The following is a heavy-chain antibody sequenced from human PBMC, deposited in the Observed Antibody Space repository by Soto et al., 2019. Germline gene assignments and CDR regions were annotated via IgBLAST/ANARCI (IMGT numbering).Heavy chain of an antibody. V-gene: IGHV1-18*01. CDR2: ISAYNGNT. CDR1: GYTFTSYG. CDR3: ARADCSCTSCYFAC. Sequence: ASVKVSCKASGYTFTSYGISWVRQAPGQGLEGMGWISAYNGNTNYAQKLQGRVTMTTDTSTSTAYIEPSSLRSDDTAVSYCARADCSCTSCYFACLGKGPLGASSS. D-gene: IGHD2-2*01. J-gene: IGHJ4*02.